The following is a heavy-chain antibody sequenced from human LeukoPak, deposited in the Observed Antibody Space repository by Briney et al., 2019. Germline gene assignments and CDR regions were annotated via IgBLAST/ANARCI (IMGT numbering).Heavy chain of an antibody. D-gene: IGHD2-15*01. J-gene: IGHJ6*03. Sequence: GASVTVSFKASVYTFTIYAMNWVRQAPGQGLEWMGWININTGNTTYAQGFPGRLVFSLDTSVSTAYLQISSLKAEDTAVYDRARKSVAATPRDRVYQYYSMDVWGKGTTVTVSS. CDR2: ININTGNT. CDR1: VYTFTIYA. CDR3: ARKSVAATPRDRVYQYYSMDV. V-gene: IGHV7-4-1*02.